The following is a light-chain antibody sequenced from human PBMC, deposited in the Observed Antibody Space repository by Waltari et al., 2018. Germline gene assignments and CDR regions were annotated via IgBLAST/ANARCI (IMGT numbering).Light chain of an antibody. CDR3: QQFGNSVVT. Sequence: EAVLTQSPGTLSLSPGERVTLSCRASQSVSSSYLAWYQQKPGQAPMLLIHATSTRATGIPDRFSGSGSGTDFTLTISRLEPEDFAVYYCQQFGNSVVTFGGGAKVEIK. V-gene: IGKV3-20*01. CDR1: QSVSSSY. J-gene: IGKJ4*01. CDR2: ATS.